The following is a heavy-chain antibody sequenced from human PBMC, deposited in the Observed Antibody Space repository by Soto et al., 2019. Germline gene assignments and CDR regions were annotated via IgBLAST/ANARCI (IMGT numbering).Heavy chain of an antibody. Sequence: QVQLQESGPGLVKPSQTLSLTCTVSGGSISSGGYYWSWIRQHPGKGLAWIGYIYYSGSTYYNPSLKSRVTISVGTSKNQFSLKLSSVTAADTAVYYCARGAGRTANGGMDVWGQGTTVTVSS. D-gene: IGHD2-8*01. CDR3: ARGAGRTANGGMDV. CDR1: GGSISSGGYY. J-gene: IGHJ6*02. CDR2: IYYSGST. V-gene: IGHV4-31*03.